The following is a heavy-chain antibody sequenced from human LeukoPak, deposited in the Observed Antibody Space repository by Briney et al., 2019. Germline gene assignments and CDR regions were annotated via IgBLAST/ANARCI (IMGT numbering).Heavy chain of an antibody. D-gene: IGHD3-9*01. J-gene: IGHJ6*03. CDR2: IYSGGST. CDR1: ALTFSTYW. CDR3: ARGPYYDILTGYYNYYYYYMDV. Sequence: GGSLRLACAASALTFSTYWMTWVRQAPVKGLEWVSDIYSGGSTYYADSVKGRFTISRDNSKNTLYLQMNSLRAEDTAVYYCARGPYYDILTGYYNYYYYYMDVWGKGTTVTVSS. V-gene: IGHV3-66*01.